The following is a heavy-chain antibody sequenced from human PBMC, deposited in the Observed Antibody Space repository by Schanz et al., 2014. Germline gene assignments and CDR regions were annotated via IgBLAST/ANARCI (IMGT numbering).Heavy chain of an antibody. CDR2: INTDETTT. J-gene: IGHJ4*02. CDR3: VRAGYETTGYYHLESWVGDYFDS. CDR1: GFTFSNYG. D-gene: IGHD3-22*01. Sequence: EVQLVESGGGLVQPGGSLRLSCAASGFTFSNYGMSWVRQAPGKGLVWIARINTDETTTKYADSVRGRFTISRDNSKNMVYLQMNSLRAEDTAVYYCVRAGYETTGYYHLESWVGDYFDSWGQGALVTVSS. V-gene: IGHV3-74*02.